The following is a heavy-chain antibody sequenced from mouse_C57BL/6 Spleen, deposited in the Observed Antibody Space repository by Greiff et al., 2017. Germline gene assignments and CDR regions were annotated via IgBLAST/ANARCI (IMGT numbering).Heavy chain of an antibody. J-gene: IGHJ3*01. CDR1: GYTFTSYW. Sequence: QVQLKQPGAELVKPGASVKLSCKASGYTFTSYWMNWVKQRPGQGLEWIGMIHPNSGSTNYNEKFKSKATLTVDKSSSTAYMQLSSLTSEDSAVYYCARSYCSCYAWFAYWGHGALVTVSA. CDR2: IHPNSGST. CDR3: ARSYCSCYAWFAY. D-gene: IGHD1-1*01. V-gene: IGHV1-64*01.